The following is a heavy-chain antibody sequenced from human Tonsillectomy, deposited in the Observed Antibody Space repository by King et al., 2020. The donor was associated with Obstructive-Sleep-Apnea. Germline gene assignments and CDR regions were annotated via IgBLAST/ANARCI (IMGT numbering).Heavy chain of an antibody. CDR2: IYHSGST. J-gene: IGHJ4*02. Sequence: QLQESGPGLVKPSETLSLTCTVSGYSISSGYYWGWIRQPPGKGLEWIGSIYHSGSTYYNPSLKSRVTISVDTSKNKFSLKLSSVPAADTAVYYCARDYYYDSSGYYVDYWGQGTLVTVSS. D-gene: IGHD3-22*01. CDR1: GYSISSGYY. CDR3: ARDYYYDSSGYYVDY. V-gene: IGHV4-38-2*02.